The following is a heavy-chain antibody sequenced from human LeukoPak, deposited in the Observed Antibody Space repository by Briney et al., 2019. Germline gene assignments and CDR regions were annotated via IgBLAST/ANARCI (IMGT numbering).Heavy chain of an antibody. D-gene: IGHD3-22*01. CDR1: GGSFSGYY. CDR3: ARVRISMIVVAYGMDV. V-gene: IGHV4-34*01. J-gene: IGHJ6*02. Sequence: SETLSLTCAVYGGSFSGYYWSWIRQPPGKGLEWIGEINHSGSTNYNPSLKSRVTISVDTSKNQFSLKLSSVTAADTAVYYCARVRISMIVVAYGMDVWGQGTMVTVSS. CDR2: INHSGST.